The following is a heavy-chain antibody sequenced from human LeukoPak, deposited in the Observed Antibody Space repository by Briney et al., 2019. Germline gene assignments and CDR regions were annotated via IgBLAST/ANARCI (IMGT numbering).Heavy chain of an antibody. CDR3: ARDRSGSYLLSD. V-gene: IGHV1-18*01. CDR1: GYTFTSYG. CDR2: ISGNNGNT. J-gene: IGHJ4*02. Sequence: ASVKVSCKASGYTFTSYGISWLRQAPGQGLEWMGWISGNNGNTNYELKLQGRVTMTTDTSTSTAYMELRSLRSDDTAVYYCARDRSGSYLLSDWGQGTLVTVSS. D-gene: IGHD1-26*01.